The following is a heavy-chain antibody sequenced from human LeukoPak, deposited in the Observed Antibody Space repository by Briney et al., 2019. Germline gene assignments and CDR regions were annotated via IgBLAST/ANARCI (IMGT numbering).Heavy chain of an antibody. CDR2: ISYDGSKK. D-gene: IGHD2-2*02. CDR3: AKANDIVGVRGAIRYFDY. Sequence: GRSLRLSCAASGFTFSIYGMHWVRQAPGKGLEWVAVISYDGSKKYHADSVKGRFTISRENSKNTLYPQMNCLRAVDTAVDYCAKANDIVGVRGAIRYFDYWGQGTLVTVSS. CDR1: GFTFSIYG. V-gene: IGHV3-30*18. J-gene: IGHJ4*02.